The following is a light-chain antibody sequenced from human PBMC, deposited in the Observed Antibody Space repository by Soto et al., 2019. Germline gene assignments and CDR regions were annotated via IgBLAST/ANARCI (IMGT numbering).Light chain of an antibody. J-gene: IGLJ1*01. CDR3: SSYAGNNNFV. CDR1: SSNIGNFY. Sequence: QSVLTQPPSVSAAPGQKVTISCSGSSSNIGNFYVSWYQQLPGTAPKLLIYDNSERPSGIPDRFSGSKSGTSATLGITGLQTGDEADYYCSSYAGNNNFVFGSGTKLTVL. CDR2: DNS. V-gene: IGLV1-51*01.